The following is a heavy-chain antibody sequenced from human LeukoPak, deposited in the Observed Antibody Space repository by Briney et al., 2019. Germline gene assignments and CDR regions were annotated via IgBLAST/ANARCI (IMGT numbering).Heavy chain of an antibody. CDR2: ISYYGSNK. CDR3: AISPLATAMPDDAFDI. D-gene: IGHD5-18*01. CDR1: GFTFSSYS. Sequence: GGSLRLSCAASGFTFSSYSMHWVRQAPGKGLEWVALISYYGSNKHYADSVKGRFTISRDNSKNTLYLQMNSLRAEDTAVYYCAISPLATAMPDDAFDIWAKGQWSPSLQ. J-gene: IGHJ3*02. V-gene: IGHV3-30-3*01.